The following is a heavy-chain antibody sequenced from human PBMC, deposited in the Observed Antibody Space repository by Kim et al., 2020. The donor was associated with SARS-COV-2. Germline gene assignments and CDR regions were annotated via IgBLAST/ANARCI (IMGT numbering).Heavy chain of an antibody. D-gene: IGHD2-2*01. CDR2: IYYSGST. CDR1: GGSISSGGYY. J-gene: IGHJ4*02. CDR3: AREGIGYCSSTSCYAFDY. V-gene: IGHV4-31*03. Sequence: SETLSLTCTVSGGSISSGGYYWSWIRQHPGKGLEWIGYIYYSGSTYYNPSLKSRVTISVDTSKNQFSLKLSSVTAADTAVYYCAREGIGYCSSTSCYAFDYWGQGTLVTVSS.